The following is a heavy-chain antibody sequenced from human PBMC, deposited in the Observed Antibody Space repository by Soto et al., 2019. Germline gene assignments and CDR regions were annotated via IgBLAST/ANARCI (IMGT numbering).Heavy chain of an antibody. Sequence: QVPLVESGGGVVQPGRSLRLSCAASGFTFSSYAMHWVRQAPGKGLEWVAVISYDGSNKYYADSVKGRFTISRDNSKNTLYLQMNSLRAEDTAVYYCARVGATEGLDYWGQGTLVTVSS. J-gene: IGHJ4*02. D-gene: IGHD1-26*01. CDR1: GFTFSSYA. CDR2: ISYDGSNK. V-gene: IGHV3-30-3*01. CDR3: ARVGATEGLDY.